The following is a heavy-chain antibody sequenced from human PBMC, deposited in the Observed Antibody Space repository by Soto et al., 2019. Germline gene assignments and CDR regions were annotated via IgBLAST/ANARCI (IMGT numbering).Heavy chain of an antibody. Sequence: ASVKVSCKASGYTFTGYYMHWVRQAPGQGLEWMGWINPNSGGTNYAQKFQGWVTMTRDTSISTAYMELSRLRSDDTAVYYCARDNPYCSGGSCYRSFDYWGQGTLVTVSS. D-gene: IGHD2-15*01. CDR2: INPNSGGT. CDR1: GYTFTGYY. V-gene: IGHV1-2*04. CDR3: ARDNPYCSGGSCYRSFDY. J-gene: IGHJ4*02.